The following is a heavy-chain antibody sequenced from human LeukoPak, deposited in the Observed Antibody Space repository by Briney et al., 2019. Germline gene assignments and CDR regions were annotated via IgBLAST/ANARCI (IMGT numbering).Heavy chain of an antibody. D-gene: IGHD1-26*01. CDR3: ARVSSGSYFGYYYYYMDV. CDR2: INSDGSST. Sequence: PGGSLRLSCAASGFTFSNYWMHWVRQAPGKGLVWVSRINSDGSSTSYADSVKGRFTISRDNANNTLYLQMNSLRAEDTAVYYCARVSSGSYFGYYYYYMDVRRKGTTVTDSS. J-gene: IGHJ6*03. V-gene: IGHV3-74*01. CDR1: GFTFSNYW.